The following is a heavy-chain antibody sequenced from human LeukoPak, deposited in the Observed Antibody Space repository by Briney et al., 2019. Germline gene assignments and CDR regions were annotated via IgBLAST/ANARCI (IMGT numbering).Heavy chain of an antibody. CDR1: GASISSSYYY. CDR2: INHSGST. V-gene: IGHV4-39*07. J-gene: IGHJ5*02. CDR3: ARGFTWIQLWSQYNWFDP. Sequence: SETLSLTCTVSGASISSSYYYWGWIRQPPGKGLEWIGEINHSGSTNHNPSLKSRVTISVDTSKNQFSLKLSSVTAADTAVYYCARGFTWIQLWSQYNWFDPWGQGTLVTVSS. D-gene: IGHD5-18*01.